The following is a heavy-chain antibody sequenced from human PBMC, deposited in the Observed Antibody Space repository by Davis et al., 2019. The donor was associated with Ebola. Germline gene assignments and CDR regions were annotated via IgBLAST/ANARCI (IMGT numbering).Heavy chain of an antibody. CDR1: GGSFSGYY. CDR3: ARGPISFSVYYYYGMEV. D-gene: IGHD3-10*01. V-gene: IGHV4-34*01. Sequence: GSLRLSCAVYGGSFSGYYWSWIRQPPGKGLEWIGEINHSGSTNYNPSLKSRVTISIDTSKNQFSLKLSSVTAADTAVYYCARGPISFSVYYYYGMEVWGQGTTVTVSS. J-gene: IGHJ6*02. CDR2: INHSGST.